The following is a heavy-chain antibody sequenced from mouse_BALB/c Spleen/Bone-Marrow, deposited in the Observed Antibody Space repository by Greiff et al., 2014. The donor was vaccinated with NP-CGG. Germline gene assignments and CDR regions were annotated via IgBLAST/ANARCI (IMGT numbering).Heavy chain of an antibody. D-gene: IGHD3-1*01. CDR1: GFSIKDTY. Sequence: EVQLQQSGAELVKPGASVKLSCTASGFSIKDTYMHWVKQRPEQGLEWIGRIDPANGNTKYDPKFQGKATVTADTSSNTAYLQLSSLTSEDTAVYYCARRAARATGFAYWGQGTLVTVSA. CDR2: IDPANGNT. J-gene: IGHJ3*01. V-gene: IGHV14-3*02. CDR3: ARRAARATGFAY.